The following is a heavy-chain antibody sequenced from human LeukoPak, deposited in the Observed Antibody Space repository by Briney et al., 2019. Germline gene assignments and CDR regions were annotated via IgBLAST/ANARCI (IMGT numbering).Heavy chain of an antibody. V-gene: IGHV3-74*01. CDR3: VRGRGSYGWFDP. Sequence: GGSLRLSCAASGFTSSSYWMHWVRQVPGKGLVWVSRISGDGTARNYADCVKGRFTISRDDAKNTVDLQMNSLRGEDTAVYYCVRGRGSYGWFDPWGQGTLVTVSS. D-gene: IGHD3-10*01. CDR2: ISGDGTAR. J-gene: IGHJ5*02. CDR1: GFTSSSYW.